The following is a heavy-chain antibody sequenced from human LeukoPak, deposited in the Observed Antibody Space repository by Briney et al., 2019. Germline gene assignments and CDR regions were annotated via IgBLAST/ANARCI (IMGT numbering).Heavy chain of an antibody. V-gene: IGHV3-33*08. CDR1: GFTVSSKY. D-gene: IGHD2-15*01. J-gene: IGHJ4*02. Sequence: GGSLRLSCAASGFTVSSKYMTWVRQAPGKGLEWVALIWFDGSNKYYADSVKGRFTISRDNSNNTLYLQMNSLRAEDTAVYYCASASYCKGGSCYSVHWGQGTLVTVSS. CDR2: IWFDGSNK. CDR3: ASASYCKGGSCYSVH.